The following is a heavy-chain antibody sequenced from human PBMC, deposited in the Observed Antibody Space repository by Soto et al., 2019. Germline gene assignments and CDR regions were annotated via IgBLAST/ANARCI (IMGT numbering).Heavy chain of an antibody. Sequence: GGSLRLSCAASGFTFSSYSMNWVRQAPGKGLEWVSSISSSSSYIYYADSVKGRFTISRDNAKNSLYLQMNSLRAEDTAVYYCARDSRVDTSLLTTVTTFAGSYYYYYMDVWGKGTTVTVSS. D-gene: IGHD4-17*01. J-gene: IGHJ6*03. CDR3: ARDSRVDTSLLTTVTTFAGSYYYYYMDV. CDR1: GFTFSSYS. CDR2: ISSSSSYI. V-gene: IGHV3-21*01.